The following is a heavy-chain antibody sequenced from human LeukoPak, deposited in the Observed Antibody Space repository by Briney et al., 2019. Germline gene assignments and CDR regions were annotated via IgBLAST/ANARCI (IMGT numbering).Heavy chain of an antibody. V-gene: IGHV4-34*01. J-gene: IGHJ4*02. CDR3: ARRRYPASPFDY. Sequence: PSETLSLTCAVSGGPFSGYYWSWIRQPPGKGLEWIGEINHSGSTNYNPSLKSRVTISVDTSKNQFSLKLSSVTAADTAVYYCARRRYPASPFDYWGQGTLVTVSS. CDR2: INHSGST. D-gene: IGHD6-25*01. CDR1: GGPFSGYY.